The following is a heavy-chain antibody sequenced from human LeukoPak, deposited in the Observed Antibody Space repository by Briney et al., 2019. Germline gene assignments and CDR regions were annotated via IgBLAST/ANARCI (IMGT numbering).Heavy chain of an antibody. CDR2: IYYSGNT. V-gene: IGHV4-39*07. Sequence: SETLSLTCTVSGGSIFSSNSYWGWIRQPPGKGLEWIGSIYYSGNTYYNPSLKSRVTISVDTSKNQFSLKLSSVTAADTAVYYCARGRMWYDILTGYYYLDAKGYYMDVWGKGTTVTVSS. J-gene: IGHJ6*03. D-gene: IGHD3-9*01. CDR1: GGSIFSSNSY. CDR3: ARGRMWYDILTGYYYLDAKGYYMDV.